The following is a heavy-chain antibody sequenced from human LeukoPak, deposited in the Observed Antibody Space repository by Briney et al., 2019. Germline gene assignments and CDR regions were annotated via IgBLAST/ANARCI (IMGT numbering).Heavy chain of an antibody. CDR3: ARDGIVAPFGY. CDR1: GGSISGSSYY. J-gene: IGHJ4*02. Sequence: SETLSLTCTVSGGSISGSSYYWGWIRQPPGKGLEWIGSIYYSGSTYYNPSLKSRVTISVDTSKNQFSLKLNSVTATDTAVYYCARDGIVAPFGYWGQGTLVTVSS. V-gene: IGHV4-39*02. D-gene: IGHD6-6*01. CDR2: IYYSGST.